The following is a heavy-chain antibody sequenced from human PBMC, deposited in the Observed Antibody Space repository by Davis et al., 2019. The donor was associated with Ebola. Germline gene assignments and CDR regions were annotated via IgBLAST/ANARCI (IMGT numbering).Heavy chain of an antibody. CDR3: ARLVGATTAWYFDY. Sequence: GGSLRLSCAASGFIFSSYTMNWVRQAPGKGLEWVSSISVSSGYIYYEDSVKGRFTISRDNAKNSLYLQMNSLRAEDTAVYYCARLVGATTAWYFDYWGQGTLVTVSS. V-gene: IGHV3-21*04. CDR2: ISVSSGYI. D-gene: IGHD1-26*01. J-gene: IGHJ4*02. CDR1: GFIFSSYT.